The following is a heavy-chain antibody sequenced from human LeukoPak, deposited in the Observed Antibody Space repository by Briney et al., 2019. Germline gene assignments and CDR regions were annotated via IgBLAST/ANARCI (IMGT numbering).Heavy chain of an antibody. CDR3: ARGHHGDS. V-gene: IGHV3-23*01. J-gene: IGHJ4*02. CDR1: GFTFSHYA. D-gene: IGHD1-14*01. CDR2: VSESGDSI. Sequence: PGGSLRLSCAASGFTFSHYAMTWVRQGPGQGLEWVSTVSESGDSIYYADSVKGRFIISRDNSKNTMYLQMNSLRAEDTATYYCARGHHGDSWGRGTLVTVSS.